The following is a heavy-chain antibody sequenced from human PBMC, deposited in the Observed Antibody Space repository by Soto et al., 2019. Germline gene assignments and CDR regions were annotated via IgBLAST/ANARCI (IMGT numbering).Heavy chain of an antibody. CDR3: ARQAKYSDFGA. CDR2: VFVSGMS. J-gene: IGHJ1*01. CDR1: GVSVTDFF. V-gene: IGHV4-4*07. Sequence: SETLSLTCAVSGVSVTDFFWAWMRQPAGERLEWLGRVFVSGMSNYNPSVESRVSMSVDTSRNQVSLTLSSVTAADTTTYYCARQAKYSDFGAWGQGIPVTVSS. D-gene: IGHD2-21*01.